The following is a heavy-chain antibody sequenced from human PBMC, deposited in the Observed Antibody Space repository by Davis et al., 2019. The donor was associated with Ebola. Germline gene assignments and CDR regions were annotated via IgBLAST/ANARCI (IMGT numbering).Heavy chain of an antibody. CDR3: ARSHSDWLLPFDY. V-gene: IGHV4-4*02. J-gene: IGHJ4*02. D-gene: IGHD3-9*01. Sequence: GSLRLSCAVSGDSISSRNWWSWVRPLPGTGLEWTGVIHHGGNTNYNPSLKSRAIISVDKSKNQFSLKLSSVTAADTAVYYCARSHSDWLLPFDYWGQGTLATVSS. CDR1: GDSISSRNW. CDR2: IHHGGNT.